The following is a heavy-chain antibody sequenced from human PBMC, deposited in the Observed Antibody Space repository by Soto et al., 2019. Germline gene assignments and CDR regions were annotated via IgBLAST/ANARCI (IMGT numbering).Heavy chain of an antibody. CDR2: IFWDDDK. J-gene: IGHJ4*02. D-gene: IGHD2-8*02. Sequence: GPTLVNPTQTLTLTCSFSGFSLTTSGVGVGWVRQSPEKTLEWLALIFWDDDKRYSPSLRSRLTIAKDTSKNQVVLTLTNVEPVDTATYYCARILTATGGHFDSWGQGALVTVSS. CDR3: ARILTATGGHFDS. CDR1: GFSLTTSGVG. V-gene: IGHV2-5*02.